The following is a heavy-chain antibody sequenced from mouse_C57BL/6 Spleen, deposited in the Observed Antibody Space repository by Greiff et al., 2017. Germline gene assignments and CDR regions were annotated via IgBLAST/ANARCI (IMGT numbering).Heavy chain of an antibody. CDR2: IHPNSGST. Sequence: VQLQQPGAELVKPGASVKLSCKASGYTFTSYWMHWVKQRPGQGLEWIGMIHPNSGSTNYNEKFKSKATLTVDKSSSTAYMQLSSLTSEDSAVYYCARKDSNYVEYAMDYWGQGTSVTVSS. CDR1: GYTFTSYW. V-gene: IGHV1-64*01. D-gene: IGHD2-5*01. CDR3: ARKDSNYVEYAMDY. J-gene: IGHJ4*01.